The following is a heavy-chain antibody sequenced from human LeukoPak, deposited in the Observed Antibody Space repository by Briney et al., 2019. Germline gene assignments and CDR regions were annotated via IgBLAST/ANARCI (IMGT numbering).Heavy chain of an antibody. CDR2: INPTGTGT. CDR1: GYTFTGYY. CDR3: AREESGGYFDY. Sequence: ASVKVSCTASGYTFTGYYMHWVRQAPGQGLEWMGLINPTGTGTNYAQKFRGRVTLTRDTSTTTVYMELSSLRSEDTAVYYCAREESGGYFDYWGQGTLVTVSS. V-gene: IGHV1-46*01. D-gene: IGHD2-8*02. J-gene: IGHJ4*02.